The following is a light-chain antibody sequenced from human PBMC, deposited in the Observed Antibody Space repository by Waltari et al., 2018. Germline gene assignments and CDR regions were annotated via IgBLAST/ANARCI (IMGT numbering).Light chain of an antibody. Sequence: QSALTQPASVSGSPGQSITISCTGSSSAIHFDDYVSWYQHLPGKAPKLSIYGVTNRPSGISNRCPGPKSDNTAYLTISGLEADDEADYYCSSFTCAIWVFGGGTRLTVL. CDR1: SSAIHFDDY. V-gene: IGLV2-14*01. CDR2: GVT. CDR3: SSFTCAIWV. J-gene: IGLJ3*02.